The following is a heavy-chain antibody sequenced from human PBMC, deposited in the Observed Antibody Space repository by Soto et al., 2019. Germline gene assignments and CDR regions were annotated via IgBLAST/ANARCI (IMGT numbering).Heavy chain of an antibody. CDR1: GGTFSSYA. V-gene: IGHV1-69*13. CDR2: IIPIFGTA. J-gene: IGHJ4*02. Sequence: ASVKVSCKASGGTFSSYAISWVRQAPGQGLEWMGGIIPIFGTANYAQKFQGRVTITADESTSTAYMELSSLRSEDTAVYYCASGGYKRYSYGYRDYWGQGTLVTVSS. D-gene: IGHD5-18*01. CDR3: ASGGYKRYSYGYRDY.